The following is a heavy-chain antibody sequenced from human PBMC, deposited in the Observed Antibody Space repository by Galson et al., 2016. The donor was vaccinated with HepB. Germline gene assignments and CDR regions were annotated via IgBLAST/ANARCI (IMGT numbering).Heavy chain of an antibody. CDR1: GYTFTDYY. V-gene: IGHV1-2*02. Sequence: SVKVSCKASGYTFTDYYIHWVRQAPGQGLEWMGWINPNSGGTNYARKFQGRVTMTRDTSISTAYMELSRLRSDDTAVYYCARVARTVKDYGDQVIDLDYWGQGILVTVSS. CDR2: INPNSGGT. D-gene: IGHD4-17*01. J-gene: IGHJ4*02. CDR3: ARVARTVKDYGDQVIDLDY.